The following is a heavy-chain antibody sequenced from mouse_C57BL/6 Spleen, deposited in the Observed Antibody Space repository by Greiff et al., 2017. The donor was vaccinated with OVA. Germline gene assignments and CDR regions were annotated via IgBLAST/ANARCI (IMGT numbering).Heavy chain of an antibody. CDR3: ASLDDGSSPSYLYFDV. CDR1: GYAFSSYW. V-gene: IGHV1-80*01. J-gene: IGHJ1*03. Sequence: QVQLQQSGAELVKPGASVKISCKASGYAFSSYWMNWVKQRPGKGLEWIGQIYPGDGDTNYNGKFKGKATLTADKSSSTAYMQLSSLTSEDSAVYFCASLDDGSSPSYLYFDVWGTVTTVTVSS. D-gene: IGHD1-1*01. CDR2: IYPGDGDT.